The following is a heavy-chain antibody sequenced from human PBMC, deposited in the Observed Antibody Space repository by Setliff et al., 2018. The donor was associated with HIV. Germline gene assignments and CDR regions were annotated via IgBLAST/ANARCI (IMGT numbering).Heavy chain of an antibody. CDR2: INDSGST. J-gene: IGHJ4*02. D-gene: IGHD6-25*01. Sequence: SETLSLTCTVSDYSISSDYYWGWIRQPPGKGLEWIGEINDSGSTNYNPSLKSRVTISVDTSKSQFSLRLNSVTATDTAVYYCARGLDSAKIHYWGQGTLVTVSS. CDR1: DYSISSDYY. CDR3: ARGLDSAKIHY. V-gene: IGHV4-38-2*02.